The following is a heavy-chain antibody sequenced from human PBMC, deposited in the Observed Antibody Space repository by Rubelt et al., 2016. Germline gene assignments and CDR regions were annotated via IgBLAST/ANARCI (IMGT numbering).Heavy chain of an antibody. CDR2: IWYDGSKE. CDR3: AKLTSGIRGGMDV. Sequence: GLEWVAAIWYDGSKEYYGDSVKGRFTISRDNSKAALYLQMNSLRAEDTAIYYCAKLTSGIRGGMDVWGQGTTVTVSS. D-gene: IGHD1-14*01. J-gene: IGHJ6*02. V-gene: IGHV3-33*06.